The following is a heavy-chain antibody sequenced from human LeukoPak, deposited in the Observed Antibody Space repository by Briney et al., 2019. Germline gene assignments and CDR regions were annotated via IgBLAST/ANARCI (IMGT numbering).Heavy chain of an antibody. CDR2: INPSGGST. CDR1: GYTFTIYY. D-gene: IGHD1-7*01. CDR3: ARVGSSNYAYYYGMDV. J-gene: IGHJ6*02. V-gene: IGHV1-46*01. Sequence: ASVKVSCKASGYTFTIYYMHWVRQAPGQGLEWMGIINPSGGSTSYAQKFQGRVTMTRDTSTSTVYMELSSLRSEDTAVYYCARVGSSNYAYYYGMDVWGQGTTVTVSS.